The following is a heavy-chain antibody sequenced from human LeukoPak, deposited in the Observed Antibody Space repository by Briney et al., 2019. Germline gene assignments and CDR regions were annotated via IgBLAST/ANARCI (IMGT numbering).Heavy chain of an antibody. V-gene: IGHV3-21*01. D-gene: IGHD4-17*01. CDR3: ARATRDDFGDVHDAFDV. CDR1: GFTFSSYS. J-gene: IGHJ3*01. Sequence: GGSLRLSCAASGFTFSSYSMNWVRQAPGKGLEWVSSISSSSSYIYYADSVKGRFTISRDNAKNSVFLQMNTLRADDTAIYYCARATRDDFGDVHDAFDVWGQGTMVAVSS. CDR2: ISSSSSYI.